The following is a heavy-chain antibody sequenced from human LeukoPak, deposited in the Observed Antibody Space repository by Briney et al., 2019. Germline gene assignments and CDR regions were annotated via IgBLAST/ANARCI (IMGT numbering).Heavy chain of an antibody. J-gene: IGHJ6*03. Sequence: GGSLRLSCAASGFTVSSNYMSWVRQAPGKGLEWVSVIYSGGSTYYADSVKGRFTISRDNSRNTLYLQRNSLRAEDTAVYYCARDKSDFTPFCYYYYMDVWGKGTTVTVSS. CDR1: GFTVSSNY. D-gene: IGHD2/OR15-2a*01. CDR2: IYSGGST. CDR3: ARDKSDFTPFCYYYYMDV. V-gene: IGHV3-66*02.